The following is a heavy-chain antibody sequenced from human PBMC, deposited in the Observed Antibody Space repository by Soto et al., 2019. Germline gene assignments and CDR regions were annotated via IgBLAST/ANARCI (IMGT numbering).Heavy chain of an antibody. CDR1: GGSFSGYY. J-gene: IGHJ5*02. D-gene: IGHD2-15*01. V-gene: IGHV4-34*01. CDR2: INHSGST. Sequence: PSETLSLTXAVYGGSFSGYYWSWIRQPPGKGLEWIGEINHSGSTNYNPSLKSRVTISVDTSKNQFSLKLSSVTAADTAVYYCARGRYSRYCSCGSCLNWFDPWGQGTLVTVSS. CDR3: ARGRYSRYCSCGSCLNWFDP.